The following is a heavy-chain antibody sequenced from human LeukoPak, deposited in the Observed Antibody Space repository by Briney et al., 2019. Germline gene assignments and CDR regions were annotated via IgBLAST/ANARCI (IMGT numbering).Heavy chain of an antibody. Sequence: SETLSLTCAVYGGSFSGYYWSWIRQPPGKGLEWIGEINHSGSTNYNPSLKSRVTISVDTSKNQVSLKLSSVTAADTAVYYCARRAYPFDYWGQGTLVTVSS. D-gene: IGHD2-2*01. CDR1: GGSFSGYY. CDR3: ARRAYPFDY. CDR2: INHSGST. V-gene: IGHV4-34*01. J-gene: IGHJ4*02.